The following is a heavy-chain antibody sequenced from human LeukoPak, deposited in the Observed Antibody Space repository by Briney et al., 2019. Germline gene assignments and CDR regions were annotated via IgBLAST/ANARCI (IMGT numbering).Heavy chain of an antibody. CDR1: GGXXSXYY. V-gene: IGHV4-59*08. J-gene: IGHJ4*02. CDR2: IYYSGST. D-gene: IGHD1-26*01. Sequence: SETLSLTCTVSGGXXSXYYXSXIXXXXXXXXEXXXYIYYSGSTNYXPSLKSRVTISVXTSKNQFSLKLSSVTAADTAVYYCARHPRGSGSYFDDWSQGTLVTVSS. CDR3: ARHPRGSGSYFDD.